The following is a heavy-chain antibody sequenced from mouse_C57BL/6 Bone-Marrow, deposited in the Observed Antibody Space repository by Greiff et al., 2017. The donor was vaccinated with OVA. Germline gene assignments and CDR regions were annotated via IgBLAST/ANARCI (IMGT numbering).Heavy chain of an antibody. CDR1: GYAFSSSW. Sequence: VQLQQSGPELVKPGASVKISCKASGYAFSSSWMNWVKQRPGKGLEWIGRIYPGDGDTNYNGKFKGKATLTADKSSSTAYMQLSSLTSEDSAVYFCARGGGRKDYWGQGTTLTVSS. CDR2: IYPGDGDT. J-gene: IGHJ2*01. V-gene: IGHV1-82*01. CDR3: ARGGGRKDY. D-gene: IGHD1-1*02.